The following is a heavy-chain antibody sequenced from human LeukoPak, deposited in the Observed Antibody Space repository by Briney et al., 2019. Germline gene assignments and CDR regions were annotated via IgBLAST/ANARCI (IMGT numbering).Heavy chain of an antibody. D-gene: IGHD4-23*01. CDR3: AKWVGTLGSLDF. V-gene: IGHV3-48*04. CDR1: GFTFGSYS. J-gene: IGHJ4*02. CDR2: ISSVSNAI. Sequence: GGSLRLSCAASGFTFGSYSMNWVRQAPGKGLEWLSYISSVSNAIYYADSVKGRFTISRDNGKNSLYLQLNSLRAEDTAAYYCAKWVGTLGSLDFWGQGTLVTVSS.